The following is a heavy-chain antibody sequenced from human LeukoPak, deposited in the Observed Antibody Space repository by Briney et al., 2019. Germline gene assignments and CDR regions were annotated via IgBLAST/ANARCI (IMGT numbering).Heavy chain of an antibody. V-gene: IGHV3-11*04. J-gene: IGHJ4*02. CDR1: GFTFSDYY. D-gene: IGHD3-22*01. CDR3: ARDFRSGYYKGGDNY. Sequence: GGSLRLSCAASGFTFSDYYMSWIRQAPGKGLEWVSYISSGSTIYFADSVKGRFTISRDNAKNSLYLQMNSLRAEDTAAYYCARDFRSGYYKGGDNYWGQGTLVTVSS. CDR2: ISSGSTI.